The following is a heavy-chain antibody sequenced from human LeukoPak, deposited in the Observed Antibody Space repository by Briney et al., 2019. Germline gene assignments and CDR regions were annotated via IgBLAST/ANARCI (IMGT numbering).Heavy chain of an antibody. Sequence: GGSLRLSCAASGFTFSSYAMSWVRQAPGKGLEWVSAISGSGGSTYYADSVKGRFTISRDNSKNTLYLQMNSLRAEDTAVYYCAKDSHSTYYYYMDVWGKGTTVTVSS. CDR1: GFTFSSYA. CDR2: ISGSGGST. D-gene: IGHD4-11*01. CDR3: AKDSHSTYYYYMDV. J-gene: IGHJ6*03. V-gene: IGHV3-23*01.